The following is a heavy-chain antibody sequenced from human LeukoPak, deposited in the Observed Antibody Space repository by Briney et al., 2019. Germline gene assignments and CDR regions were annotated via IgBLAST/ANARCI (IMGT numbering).Heavy chain of an antibody. Sequence: NPGGSLRLSCAASGFTFSDYYMSWIRQAPGKGLEWVSYISSSGSTIYYADSVKGRFTISRDNAKNSLYLQMNSLRAEDTAVYYCARGFSGHDSGPYGDYDKYYFDYWGQGTLVTVSS. CDR2: ISSSGSTI. D-gene: IGHD4-17*01. CDR1: GFTFSDYY. V-gene: IGHV3-11*04. CDR3: ARGFSGHDSGPYGDYDKYYFDY. J-gene: IGHJ4*02.